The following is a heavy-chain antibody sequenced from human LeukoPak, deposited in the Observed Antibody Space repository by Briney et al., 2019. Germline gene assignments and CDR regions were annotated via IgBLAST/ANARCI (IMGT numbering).Heavy chain of an antibody. Sequence: SGGSLRLSCAASGFTFSGYWMSWVRQAPGKGLEWVANMKYDGSEKDYVDSVKGRFTISRDNAKNSLYLQMNSLRAEDTAVYYCARDIAAAGLFFDYWGQGTLVTVSS. CDR2: MKYDGSEK. V-gene: IGHV3-7*01. CDR1: GFTFSGYW. J-gene: IGHJ4*02. CDR3: ARDIAAAGLFFDY. D-gene: IGHD6-13*01.